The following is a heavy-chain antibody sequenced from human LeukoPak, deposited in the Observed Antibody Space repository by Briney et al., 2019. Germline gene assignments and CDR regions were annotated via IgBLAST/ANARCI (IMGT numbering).Heavy chain of an antibody. J-gene: IGHJ6*03. D-gene: IGHD2-2*02. CDR2: IDHSGTT. Sequence: ASETLSLTCVVYGGSFSGYSWSWIRQPPGKGLEWIGEIDHSGTTNYNPSLKSRVTMSVDTSKNQFSLMVSSVTAADTAVYYCATGRSGVVPAPILGVGPWYNYHYMDVWGKGTTVTVSS. CDR1: GGSFSGYS. V-gene: IGHV4-34*01. CDR3: ATGRSGVVPAPILGVGPWYNYHYMDV.